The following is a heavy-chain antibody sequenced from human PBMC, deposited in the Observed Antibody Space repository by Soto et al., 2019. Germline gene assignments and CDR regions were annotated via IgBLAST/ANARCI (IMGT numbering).Heavy chain of an antibody. J-gene: IGHJ6*03. CDR1: SGSISSSNW. D-gene: IGHD3-3*02. CDR2: IYHSGST. V-gene: IGHV4-4*02. Sequence: KQSQTLSLTCAVSSGSISSSNWWSWVRQPPGKGLEWIGEIYHSGSTNYNPSLKSRVTISVDKSKNQFSLKLSSVTAADTAVYYCARIRSFGVGHMDVWGKGTTVTVSS. CDR3: ARIRSFGVGHMDV.